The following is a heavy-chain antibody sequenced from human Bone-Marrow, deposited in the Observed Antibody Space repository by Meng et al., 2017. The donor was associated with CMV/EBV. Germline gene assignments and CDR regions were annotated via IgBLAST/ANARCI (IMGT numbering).Heavy chain of an antibody. D-gene: IGHD3-3*01. V-gene: IGHV3-21*01. CDR3: AREADFGVVIITYYYGMDV. CDR1: GFTFNNYA. J-gene: IGHJ6*02. Sequence: GGSLRLSCAASGFTFNNYAMHWVRQAPGKGLEWVSSISSSSSYIYYADSVKGRFTISRDNAKNSLYLQMNSLRAEDTAVYYCAREADFGVVIITYYYGMDVWGQGTTVTVSS. CDR2: ISSSSSYI.